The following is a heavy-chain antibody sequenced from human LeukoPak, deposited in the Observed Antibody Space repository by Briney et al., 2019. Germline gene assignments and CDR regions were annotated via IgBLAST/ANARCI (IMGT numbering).Heavy chain of an antibody. CDR3: ARVRHCTHGAWYSAFDI. D-gene: IGHD2-8*01. Sequence: GGSLRLSCAASGFTLTSYWMHWVRQAPGKGLVWVSRFNSDGRSTSYAESVKGRFTISRDNAKNTVYLQMNSLRAEDTAVYYCARVRHCTHGAWYSAFDIWGQGTMVTVSS. J-gene: IGHJ3*02. V-gene: IGHV3-74*01. CDR2: FNSDGRST. CDR1: GFTLTSYW.